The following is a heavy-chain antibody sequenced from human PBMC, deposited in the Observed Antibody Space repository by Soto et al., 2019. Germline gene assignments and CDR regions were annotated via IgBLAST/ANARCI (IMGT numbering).Heavy chain of an antibody. CDR2: IWYDGSNK. J-gene: IGHJ6*02. CDR1: GFTFSSYG. V-gene: IGHV3-33*01. D-gene: IGHD2-15*01. Sequence: GGSLRLSCAASGFTFSSYGMHWVRQAPGKGLEWVAVIWYDGSNKYYADSVKGRFTISRDNSKNTLYLQMNSLRAEDTAVYYCAREGSLEEIPDILYYYYGMDVWGQGTTVTVSS. CDR3: AREGSLEEIPDILYYYYGMDV.